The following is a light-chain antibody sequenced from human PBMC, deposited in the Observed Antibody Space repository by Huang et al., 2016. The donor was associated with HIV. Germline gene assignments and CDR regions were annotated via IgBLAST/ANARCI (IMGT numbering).Light chain of an antibody. Sequence: EIVLTQSPVILSVSPGERVTLSCRASQSVSKNLAWHQQKPGQAPRLLIFGASTRATGIPARFSASGSGTAFTLTISSLQSEDFAVYHCQQYTNWPYTFGQGTKLEIK. CDR1: QSVSKN. V-gene: IGKV3-15*01. CDR2: GAS. CDR3: QQYTNWPYT. J-gene: IGKJ2*01.